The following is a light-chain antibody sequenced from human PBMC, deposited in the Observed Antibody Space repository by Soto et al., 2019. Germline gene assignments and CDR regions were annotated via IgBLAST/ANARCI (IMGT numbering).Light chain of an antibody. Sequence: QSALTQPASVSGSPGQSITISCTGTSSDVGGYNYVSWYQQHPGKAPKVIIYDVSDRPSGVSSRFSGSKSGNTASLTISGLQAEDEADYYCSSYTTSSTLDVVFGGGTKLTVL. CDR3: SSYTTSSTLDVV. CDR1: SSDVGGYNY. V-gene: IGLV2-14*03. J-gene: IGLJ2*01. CDR2: DVS.